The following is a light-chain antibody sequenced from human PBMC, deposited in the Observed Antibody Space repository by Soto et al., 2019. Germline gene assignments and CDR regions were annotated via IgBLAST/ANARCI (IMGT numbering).Light chain of an antibody. CDR3: QVWNGRSFQGV. CDR2: DDS. V-gene: IGLV3-21*02. CDR1: SIGTKS. J-gene: IGLJ1*01. Sequence: SYDLTQPPAVSVAPGQTASIAWGGDSIGTKSVNWYQQRPGQAPVVVVYDDSDRPTGIPERFSGSNSGNTATLTISRVEDGDEADYYCQVWNGRSFQGVFGPGNKVTVL.